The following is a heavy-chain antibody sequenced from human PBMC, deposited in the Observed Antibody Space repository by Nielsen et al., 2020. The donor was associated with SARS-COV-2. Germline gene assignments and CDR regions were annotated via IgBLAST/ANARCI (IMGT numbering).Heavy chain of an antibody. CDR2: INPNSGGT. V-gene: IGHV1-2*06. J-gene: IGHJ3*02. D-gene: IGHD2-2*01. CDR3: ARRSPMGGIVVGDAFDI. Sequence: ASVKVSCKASGYIFTGYYMIWWGHAARQGLEWMGRINPNSGGTIYAQKFQGRVTMTRDTSISTAYMELSRLRSDDTAVYYCARRSPMGGIVVGDAFDIWGQGTMVTVSS. CDR1: GYIFTGYY.